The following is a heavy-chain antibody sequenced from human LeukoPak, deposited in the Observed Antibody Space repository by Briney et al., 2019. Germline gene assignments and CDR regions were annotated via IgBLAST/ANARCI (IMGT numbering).Heavy chain of an antibody. J-gene: IGHJ4*02. CDR3: ARSDVWGSLTPFDY. D-gene: IGHD3-16*01. Sequence: SVKVSCKASGGTFSSYAISWVRQAPGQGLEWMGGIIPIFGTANYAQKFQGRVTITADKSTSTAYMELSSLRSEDTAVYYCARSDVWGSLTPFDYWGQGTLVTVSS. V-gene: IGHV1-69*06. CDR1: GGTFSSYA. CDR2: IIPIFGTA.